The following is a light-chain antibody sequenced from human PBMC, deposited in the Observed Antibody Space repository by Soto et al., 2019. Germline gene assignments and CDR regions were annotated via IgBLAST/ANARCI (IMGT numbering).Light chain of an antibody. J-gene: IGKJ1*01. CDR3: QQYGSSTPWT. Sequence: DIQMTQSPSTLSASVGDRVTITCRASQSISSWLAWYQQKPGKAPKLLIYKASSLETGVPSRFSGSGSGTEITLIISILQPEDFASYYCQQYGSSTPWTFGQGTKVEIK. V-gene: IGKV1-5*03. CDR1: QSISSW. CDR2: KAS.